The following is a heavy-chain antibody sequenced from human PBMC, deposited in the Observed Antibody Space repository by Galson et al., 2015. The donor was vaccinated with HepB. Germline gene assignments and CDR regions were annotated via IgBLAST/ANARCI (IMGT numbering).Heavy chain of an antibody. CDR1: GFTFSSYA. D-gene: IGHD1-26*01. CDR2: ISYDGSNK. Sequence: SLRLSCAASGFTFSSYAMHWVRQAPGKGLEWVAVISYDGSNKYYADSVKGRFTISRDNSKNTLYLQMNSLRAEDTAVYYCARDGQWVYYSYYGMDVWGQGTTVTVSS. V-gene: IGHV3-30-3*01. J-gene: IGHJ6*02. CDR3: ARDGQWVYYSYYGMDV.